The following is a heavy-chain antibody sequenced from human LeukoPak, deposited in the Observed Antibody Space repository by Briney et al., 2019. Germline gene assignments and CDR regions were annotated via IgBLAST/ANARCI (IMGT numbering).Heavy chain of an antibody. J-gene: IGHJ4*02. CDR2: IYPGDSDT. CDR1: GYTFTNYW. CDR3: ARREGLYYFDY. Sequence: ESLKISCTGSGYTFTNYWVAWVRRMPGKGLEWMGIIYPGDSDTRYSPSFQGQVTISADKSISTAYLQWSGLKASDTAMYYCARREGLYYFDYWGQGTLVTVSS. V-gene: IGHV5-51*01. D-gene: IGHD1-26*01.